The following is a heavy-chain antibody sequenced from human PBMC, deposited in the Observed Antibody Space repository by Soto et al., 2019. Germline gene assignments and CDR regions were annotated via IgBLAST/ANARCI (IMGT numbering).Heavy chain of an antibody. D-gene: IGHD4-17*01. CDR1: GGSFSGYY. V-gene: IGHV4-59*01. CDR3: ARGLSYGDYVDY. CDR2: IYYSGST. Sequence: SETLSLTCAVYGGSFSGYYWSWIRQPPGKGLEWIGYIYYSGSTNYNPSLKSRVTISVDTSKNQFSLKLSSVTAADTAVYYCARGLSYGDYVDYWGQGTLVTVSS. J-gene: IGHJ4*02.